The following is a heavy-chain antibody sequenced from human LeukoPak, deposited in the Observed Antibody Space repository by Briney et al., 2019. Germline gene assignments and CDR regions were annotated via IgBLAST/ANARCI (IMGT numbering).Heavy chain of an antibody. CDR1: GYSFTTYN. CDR3: ARVSDIVYSRGFDP. V-gene: IGHV1-46*01. D-gene: IGHD2-15*01. J-gene: IGHJ5*02. CDR2: INPTDGST. Sequence: GASVKVSCKASGYSFTTYNVHWVRQAPGQGLEWXXXINPTDGSTSYAQNFQGRVTVTRDTSTSTVYMELSSLRSEDTALYYCARVSDIVYSRGFDPWGQGTLVTVSS.